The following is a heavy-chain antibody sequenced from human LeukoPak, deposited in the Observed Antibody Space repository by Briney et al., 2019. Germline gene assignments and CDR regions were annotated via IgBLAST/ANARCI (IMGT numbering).Heavy chain of an antibody. CDR3: ARAKSETYSSSWYKRGWWFDP. Sequence: SETQSLTCTVSSGSISSNTYYWAWIRQPPGRGLEWIGSINYSGNTYYNPSLKSRVTISVDTSKNQFSLKLSSVTAADTAVYYCARAKSETYSSSWYKRGWWFDPWGQGTLVTVSS. CDR1: SGSISSNTYY. V-gene: IGHV4-39*07. CDR2: INYSGNT. J-gene: IGHJ5*02. D-gene: IGHD6-13*01.